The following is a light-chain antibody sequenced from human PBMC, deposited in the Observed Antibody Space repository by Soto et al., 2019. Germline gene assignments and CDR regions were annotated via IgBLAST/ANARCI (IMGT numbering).Light chain of an antibody. CDR3: ASWDDRLSGPI. CDR1: SSNIGSNS. J-gene: IGLJ2*01. V-gene: IGLV1-44*01. CDR2: NID. Sequence: QSVMTQPPSASGTPGQRVTISCSGSSSNIGSNSVNWYQQLPGTAPKLLIYNIDQRPSGVPDRFLGSKSGSSASLAISGLHSEDEADYYCASWDDRLSGPIFGGGTKLTVL.